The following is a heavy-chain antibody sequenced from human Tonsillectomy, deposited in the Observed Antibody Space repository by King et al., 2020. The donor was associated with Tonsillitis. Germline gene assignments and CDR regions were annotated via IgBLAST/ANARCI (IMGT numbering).Heavy chain of an antibody. CDR3: ARDSNDDYGGNPFDY. D-gene: IGHD4-23*01. Sequence: QLVQSGAEVKKPGASVKVSCKASGYTFTGYYMHWVRQAPGQGLEWMGWINPNSGGTNYAQKFQGRVTMTRDTSISTAYMELSRLRSDDTAVYYCARDSNDDYGGNPFDYWGQGTLVTVSS. CDR2: INPNSGGT. V-gene: IGHV1-2*02. J-gene: IGHJ4*02. CDR1: GYTFTGYY.